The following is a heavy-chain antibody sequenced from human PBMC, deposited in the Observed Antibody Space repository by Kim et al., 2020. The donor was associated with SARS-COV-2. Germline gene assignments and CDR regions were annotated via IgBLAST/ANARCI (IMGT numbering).Heavy chain of an antibody. Sequence: YAVPVNSRITLNPDTSKNQFSLQLNSVTPEDTAVYYCARDFAHYYYYMDVWGKGTTVTVSS. CDR3: ARDFAHYYYYMDV. J-gene: IGHJ6*03. V-gene: IGHV6-1*01.